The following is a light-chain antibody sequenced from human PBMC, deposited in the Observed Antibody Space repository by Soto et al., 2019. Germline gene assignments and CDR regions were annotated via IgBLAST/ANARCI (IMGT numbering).Light chain of an antibody. J-gene: IGKJ1*01. V-gene: IGKV1-5*01. CDR3: QQYNSYSGT. CDR1: QSISNW. Sequence: DIQMTQSPSTLPASVGDRVTITCRASQSISNWLAWYQQKPGKAPKLLIYAASSLQSGVPSRFSGSGSGTEFTLTISSLQPDDFATYYCQQYNSYSGTFGQGTKVDIK. CDR2: AAS.